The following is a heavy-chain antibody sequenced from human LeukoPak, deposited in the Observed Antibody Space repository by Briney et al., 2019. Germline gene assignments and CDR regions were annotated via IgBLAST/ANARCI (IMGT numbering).Heavy chain of an antibody. J-gene: IGHJ3*01. D-gene: IGHD4-17*01. Sequence: SETLSLTCAVSGGSISSSNWWSWVRQPPGKGLEWIGEIYHSGSTNYNPSLKSRVTISVDKSKNHFSLKLSSVTAADTAVYYCARRTTVTTGDAFDVWGQGTMVTVSS. CDR1: GGSISSSNW. CDR2: IYHSGST. V-gene: IGHV4-4*02. CDR3: ARRTTVTTGDAFDV.